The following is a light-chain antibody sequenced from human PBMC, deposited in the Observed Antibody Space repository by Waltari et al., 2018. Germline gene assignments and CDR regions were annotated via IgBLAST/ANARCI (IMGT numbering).Light chain of an antibody. Sequence: ETVMTQSPAILSVSPGESATLSCRASQSIKSHLAWYQQKPGQAPRLLIYGASTRAAGIPARFSGGGSGTEFILTINSLQSEDFATYHCQQYNNWPLYTFGQGTKLEI. CDR2: GAS. CDR3: QQYNNWPLYT. CDR1: QSIKSH. J-gene: IGKJ2*01. V-gene: IGKV3-15*01.